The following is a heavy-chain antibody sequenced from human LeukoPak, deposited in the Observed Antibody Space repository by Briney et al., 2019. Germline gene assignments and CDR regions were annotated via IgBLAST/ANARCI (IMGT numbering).Heavy chain of an antibody. D-gene: IGHD2-15*01. J-gene: IGHJ3*02. CDR3: AKSMVVVVVAATQTAFDI. CDR1: GFTFSSYA. Sequence: PGGSLRLSCVGSGFTFSSYAMSWVRQIPGKGLEWVSAISGSGGSTYYADSVKGRFTISRDNSKNTLYLQMNSLRAEDTAVYYCAKSMVVVVVAATQTAFDIWGQGTMVTVSS. V-gene: IGHV3-23*01. CDR2: ISGSGGST.